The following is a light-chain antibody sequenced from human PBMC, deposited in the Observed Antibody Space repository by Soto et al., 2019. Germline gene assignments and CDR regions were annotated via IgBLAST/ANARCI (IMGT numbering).Light chain of an antibody. CDR2: DAF. J-gene: IGKJ2*01. Sequence: EIVLTQSPATLSLSPGEGVTLSCRASQSVSSYLAWYQQKPGQAPRLLIYDAFNRATGIPVRFSGSRSGTEFTLTISSLQSEDFAVYYCQHYNNWPFTFGQGTKLEIK. V-gene: IGKV3-11*01. CDR1: QSVSSY. CDR3: QHYNNWPFT.